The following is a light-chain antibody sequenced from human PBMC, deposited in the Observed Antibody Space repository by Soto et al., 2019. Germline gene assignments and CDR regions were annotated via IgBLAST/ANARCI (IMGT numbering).Light chain of an antibody. CDR1: RSVSTTY. V-gene: IGKV3-20*01. Sequence: EIVLTQSPGTPALFPGERATLSCMASRSVSTTYLACYQQKPGQAPRVLIYGASSRATGIPHRFSGSGSGTDFTLTISRLEPEEFAVYYCQQYGSLVTFGQGTKVDI. CDR3: QQYGSLVT. CDR2: GAS. J-gene: IGKJ1*01.